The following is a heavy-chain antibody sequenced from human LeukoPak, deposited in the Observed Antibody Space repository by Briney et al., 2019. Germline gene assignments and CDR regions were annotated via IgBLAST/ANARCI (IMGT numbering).Heavy chain of an antibody. Sequence: DPSETLSLTCTVSGGSISSYYWSWIRQPPGKGLEWIGYIYYSGSTNYNPSLKSRVTISVDTSKNQFSLKLSSVTAADTAVYYCARGQRRHIDMAPSFDYWGQGTLVTVSS. CDR2: IYYSGST. CDR1: GGSISSYY. J-gene: IGHJ4*02. D-gene: IGHD5-24*01. CDR3: ARGQRRHIDMAPSFDY. V-gene: IGHV4-59*01.